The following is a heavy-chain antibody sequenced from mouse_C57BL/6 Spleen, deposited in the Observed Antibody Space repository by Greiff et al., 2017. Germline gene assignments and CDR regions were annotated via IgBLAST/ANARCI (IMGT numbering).Heavy chain of an antibody. D-gene: IGHD2-2*01. J-gene: IGHJ2*01. CDR1: GYTFTDHT. CDR2: IYPRDGST. V-gene: IGHV1-78*01. CDR3: ASDGYGYFDY. Sequence: LEESDAVLVKPGASVKISCKVSGYTFTDHTIHWMKQRPEQGLEWIGYIYPRDGSTKYNEKFKGKATLTADKSSSTAYMQLNSLTSEDSAVYFCASDGYGYFDYWGQGTTLTVSS.